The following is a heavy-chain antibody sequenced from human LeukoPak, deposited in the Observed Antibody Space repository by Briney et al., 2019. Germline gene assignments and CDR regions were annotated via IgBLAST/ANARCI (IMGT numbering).Heavy chain of an antibody. CDR3: ARYCSSTSCYRGAYYYGMDV. CDR2: ISAYNGNT. CDR1: GHTFTGYY. Sequence: ASVKVSCKASGHTFTGYYMHWVRQAPGQGLEWMGWISAYNGNTNYAQKLQGGVTMTTDTSTSTAYMELRSLRSDDTAVYYCARYCSSTSCYRGAYYYGMDVWGQGTTVTVSS. D-gene: IGHD2-2*01. V-gene: IGHV1-18*04. J-gene: IGHJ6*02.